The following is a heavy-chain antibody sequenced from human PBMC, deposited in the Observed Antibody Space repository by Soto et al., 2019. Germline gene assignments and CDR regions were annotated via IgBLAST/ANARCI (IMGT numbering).Heavy chain of an antibody. J-gene: IGHJ4*02. CDR3: ARLLYDSGDYVGY. Sequence: HPGGSLRLSCVASGFSFSSYSMNWVRQAPGKGLEWVAYISPSETTIYYADSVQGRFTISRDDSKNSVYLQMDGLRVDDSALYYCARLLYDSGDYVGYWGQGTLVTVSS. CDR2: ISPSETTI. CDR1: GFSFSSYS. D-gene: IGHD4-17*01. V-gene: IGHV3-48*01.